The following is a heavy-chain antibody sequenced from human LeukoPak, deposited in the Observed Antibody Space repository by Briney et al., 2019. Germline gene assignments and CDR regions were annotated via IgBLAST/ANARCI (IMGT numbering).Heavy chain of an antibody. D-gene: IGHD3-3*01. CDR1: GFTFSSYE. V-gene: IGHV3-48*03. Sequence: GGSLRLSCAASGFTFSSYEMNCVRQAPGKGLEGVSYISSSGSTIYYADSVKGRLTISRDNAKNSLYLQMNSLRAEDTAVYYCARDASPYYDFWSGYAYYMDVWGKGTTVTVSS. CDR3: ARDASPYYDFWSGYAYYMDV. CDR2: ISSSGSTI. J-gene: IGHJ6*03.